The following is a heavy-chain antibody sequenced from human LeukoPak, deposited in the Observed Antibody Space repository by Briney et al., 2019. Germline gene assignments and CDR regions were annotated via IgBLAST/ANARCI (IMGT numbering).Heavy chain of an antibody. CDR1: GFTFSSYA. J-gene: IGHJ4*02. Sequence: GGSLRLSCVASGFTFSSYAMSWVRQAQGKGPEWVSAILGGGGSAFYADSVKGRFTISRDNSRNTLYLEMDSLRADDTAVYYCSKGTSQAGLYCFDYWGQGTLVTVSS. CDR2: ILGGGGSA. CDR3: SKGTSQAGLYCFDY. D-gene: IGHD6-19*01. V-gene: IGHV3-23*01.